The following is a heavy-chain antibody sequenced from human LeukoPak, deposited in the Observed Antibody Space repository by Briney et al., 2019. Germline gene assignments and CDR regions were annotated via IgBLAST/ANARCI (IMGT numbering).Heavy chain of an antibody. Sequence: TGGSLRLSCAASGFTFSSYGMHWVRQAPGKGLEWVAFIRYDGSNKYYADSVKGRFTISRDNSKNTLYLQMNSLRSEDTAVYYCATVPYDFWSGYDAFDIWGQGTMVTVSS. CDR3: ATVPYDFWSGYDAFDI. D-gene: IGHD3-3*01. J-gene: IGHJ3*02. CDR2: IRYDGSNK. CDR1: GFTFSSYG. V-gene: IGHV3-30*02.